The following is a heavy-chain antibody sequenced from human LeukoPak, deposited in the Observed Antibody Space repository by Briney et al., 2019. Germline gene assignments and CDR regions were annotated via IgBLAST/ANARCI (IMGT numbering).Heavy chain of an antibody. CDR2: IHNDGST. J-gene: IGHJ4*02. CDR1: GFDVSINY. D-gene: IGHD2-2*01. CDR3: AKGTSTPRALLPFDY. Sequence: TGGSLRLSCAASGFDVSINYMNWIRQSPEKGLEWVSIIHNDGSTYYADSVKGRFTVSRDNSKNTVSLQMDSLRVDDTGIYYCAKGTSTPRALLPFDYWGQGTLVTVSS. V-gene: IGHV3-66*01.